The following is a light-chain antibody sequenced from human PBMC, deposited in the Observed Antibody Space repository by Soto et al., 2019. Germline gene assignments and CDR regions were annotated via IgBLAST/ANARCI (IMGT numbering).Light chain of an antibody. CDR1: QSVSSSY. J-gene: IGKJ2*01. V-gene: IGKV3-20*01. CDR3: QQYGSPYT. Sequence: EIVLTQSPGTLSLSPGERATLSCRASQSVSSSYLAWYQQKPGQATRLLIYGASSRATGIPDRFSGSGSGTDFTLTISRLEPEDFAVYYCQQYGSPYTFGQGTKLEIK. CDR2: GAS.